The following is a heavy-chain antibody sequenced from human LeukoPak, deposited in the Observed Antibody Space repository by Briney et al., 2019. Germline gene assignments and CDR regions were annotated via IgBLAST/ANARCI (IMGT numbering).Heavy chain of an antibody. Sequence: GGSLRLSCAASGFTFSSYSMNWVRQAPGKGLEWVSYISSSSSTIYYADSVKGRFTISRDNAKNSLYLQMNSLRAEDTAVYYCARATMVRGVIISHHFDYWGQGTLVTVSS. CDR3: ARATMVRGVIISHHFDY. D-gene: IGHD3-10*01. CDR1: GFTFSSYS. J-gene: IGHJ4*02. CDR2: ISSSSSTI. V-gene: IGHV3-48*01.